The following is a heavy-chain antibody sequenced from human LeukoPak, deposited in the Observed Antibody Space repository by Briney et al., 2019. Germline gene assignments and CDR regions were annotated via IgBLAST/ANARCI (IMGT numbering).Heavy chain of an antibody. J-gene: IGHJ4*02. CDR2: IYTSGST. V-gene: IGHV4-61*02. D-gene: IGHD1-7*01. CDR1: GGSISSGSYY. Sequence: SETLSLTCTVSGGSISSGSYYWSWIRQPAGKGLEWIGRIYTSGSTNYNPSLKSRVTISVDTSKNQFSLKLSSVTAADTAVYYCARDGGKGITGTNFDYWGQGTLVTVSS. CDR3: ARDGGKGITGTNFDY.